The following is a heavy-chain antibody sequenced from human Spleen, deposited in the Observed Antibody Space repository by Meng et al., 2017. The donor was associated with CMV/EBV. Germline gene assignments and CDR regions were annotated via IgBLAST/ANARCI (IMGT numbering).Heavy chain of an antibody. CDR3: AKLNGQMAAHY. Sequence: GESLKISCKASGYRFTNYWIGWVRQMPGKGLEWMGIIYPGDSDTRYSPSFQGQVTISADKSITTAYLQWSSLKASDTAMYYCAKLNGQMAAHYWGQGTLVTVS. V-gene: IGHV5-51*01. J-gene: IGHJ4*02. D-gene: IGHD5-24*01. CDR1: GYRFTNYW. CDR2: IYPGDSDT.